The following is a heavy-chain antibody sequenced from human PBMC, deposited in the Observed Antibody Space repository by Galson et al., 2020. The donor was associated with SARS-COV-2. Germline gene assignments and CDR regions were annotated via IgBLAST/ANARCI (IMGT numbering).Heavy chain of an antibody. J-gene: IGHJ4*02. D-gene: IGHD6-19*01. Sequence: GGSLRLSCAASGFTFSSYAMHWVRQASGKGLEWVGHIEIKAQNYATTYAASVKGRFTISRDDSTNTAYLQMNSLKTEDTAVYFCLQWPTDWGQGTLVTVSS. CDR1: GFTFSSYA. V-gene: IGHV3-73*01. CDR3: LQWPTD. CDR2: IEIKAQNYAT.